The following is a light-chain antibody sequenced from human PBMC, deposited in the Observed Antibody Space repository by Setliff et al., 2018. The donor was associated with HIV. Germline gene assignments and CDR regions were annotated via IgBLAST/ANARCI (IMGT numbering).Light chain of an antibody. J-gene: IGLJ1*01. CDR2: DVN. Sequence: QSALTQPRSVSGSPGQSVTISCTGTSSDVGAFNYVSWNQQHPGKAPKLMVYDVNKRPSGVPDRISGSKSGNTASLTISGLQAEDEADYYCCSYAGSYTYVFGSGTKVTVL. CDR1: SSDVGAFNY. V-gene: IGLV2-11*01. CDR3: CSYAGSYTYV.